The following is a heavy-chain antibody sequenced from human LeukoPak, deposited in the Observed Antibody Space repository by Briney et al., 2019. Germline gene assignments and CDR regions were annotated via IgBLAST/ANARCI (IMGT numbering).Heavy chain of an antibody. D-gene: IGHD1-26*01. CDR1: GFTFSSSA. V-gene: IGHV3-23*01. CDR2: MSGSGGST. J-gene: IGHJ4*02. Sequence: GGSLRLSCGASGFTFSSSAMSWVRQAPGKGLEWVSAMSGSGGSTYYADSVKGRFTISRDNSKNTLYLQMNSLRAEDTAVYYCAKEVGATPYCFDYWGQGTLVTVSS. CDR3: AKEVGATPYCFDY.